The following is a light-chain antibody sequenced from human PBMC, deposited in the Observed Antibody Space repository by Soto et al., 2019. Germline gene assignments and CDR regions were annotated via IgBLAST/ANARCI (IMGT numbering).Light chain of an antibody. J-gene: IGLJ1*01. Sequence: QSVLTQPASVSGSPAQSITISCTGTSSDVGGYNYVSWYQQHPGKAPKLMIYEVSNRPSGVSNRFSGSKSGNTASLTISGLQAEDEADYYCSSYTSSSTRLYVFGTGTKVTVL. CDR3: SSYTSSSTRLYV. V-gene: IGLV2-14*01. CDR2: EVS. CDR1: SSDVGGYNY.